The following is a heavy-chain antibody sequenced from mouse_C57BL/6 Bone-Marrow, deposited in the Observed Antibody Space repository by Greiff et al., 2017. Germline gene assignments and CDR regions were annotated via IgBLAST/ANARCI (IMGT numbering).Heavy chain of an antibody. Sequence: VQLQQSGAELVRPGASVKLSCTASGFNIKDDYMHWVKQRPEPGLEWIGWIDPENGDTEYASKFQGKATITADTSSNTAYLQLSGLSSEDTAVYYCAALGFAYWGQGTLVTVSA. V-gene: IGHV14-4*01. CDR1: GFNIKDDY. CDR2: IDPENGDT. J-gene: IGHJ3*01. CDR3: AALGFAY.